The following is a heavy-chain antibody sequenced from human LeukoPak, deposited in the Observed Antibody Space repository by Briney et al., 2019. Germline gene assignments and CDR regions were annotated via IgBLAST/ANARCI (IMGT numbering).Heavy chain of an antibody. J-gene: IGHJ4*02. Sequence: SETLSLTCAVHGGSFSGYYWSWIRQPPGKGLEWIGEINHSGSTNYNPSLKSRVTISVDTSKNQSSLKLSSVTAADTAVYYCARGRRYYYDSSGYGYWGQGTLVTVSS. CDR3: ARGRRYYYDSSGYGY. CDR2: INHSGST. D-gene: IGHD3-22*01. V-gene: IGHV4-34*01. CDR1: GGSFSGYY.